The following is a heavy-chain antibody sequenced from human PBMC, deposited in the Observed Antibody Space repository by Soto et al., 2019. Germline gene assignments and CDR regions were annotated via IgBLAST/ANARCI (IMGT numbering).Heavy chain of an antibody. D-gene: IGHD4-17*01. V-gene: IGHV4-31*03. Sequence: PSETLSLTCTVSGGSIISGGYYWSWIRQHPGKGLEWIGYIYYSGSTNYNPSLKSRVTISVDTSKNQFSLKLSSVTAADTAVYYCARGRTVTTFYYYYYMDVWGKGTTVTVSS. CDR1: GGSIISGGYY. CDR2: IYYSGST. CDR3: ARGRTVTTFYYYYYMDV. J-gene: IGHJ6*03.